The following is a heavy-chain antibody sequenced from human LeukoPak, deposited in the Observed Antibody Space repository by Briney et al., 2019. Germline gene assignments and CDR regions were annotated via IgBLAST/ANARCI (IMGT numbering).Heavy chain of an antibody. V-gene: IGHV3-15*01. D-gene: IGHD2-15*01. CDR1: GFTFTNAW. J-gene: IGHJ4*02. CDR3: ASDVPENAAQIDY. Sequence: GGSLRLSCAGSGFTFTNAWMSWVRQAPGKGLELVGRIRSKSDGGTTDYAAPVKGRFTISRDDSTNTLYLQMTSLKTDNTALYYCASDVPENAAQIDYWGQGTLVTVSS. CDR2: IRSKSDGGTT.